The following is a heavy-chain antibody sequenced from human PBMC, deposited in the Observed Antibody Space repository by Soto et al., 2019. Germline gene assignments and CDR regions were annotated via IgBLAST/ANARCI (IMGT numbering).Heavy chain of an antibody. J-gene: IGHJ4*02. D-gene: IGHD3-3*01. Sequence: ASVKVSCKASGYTFTRYGLSWVRQAPGQGLEWMGWISAYNGNTNYAQKLQGRVTLTTDTSTSTAYMELRSLRYDDTAVYYCSAHRITIFGVVSPFDYWGQGTLVTVSS. CDR1: GYTFTRYG. CDR2: ISAYNGNT. CDR3: SAHRITIFGVVSPFDY. V-gene: IGHV1-18*01.